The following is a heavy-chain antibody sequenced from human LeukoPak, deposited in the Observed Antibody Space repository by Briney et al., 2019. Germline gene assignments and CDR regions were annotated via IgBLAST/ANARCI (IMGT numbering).Heavy chain of an antibody. CDR3: AKDQGVA. J-gene: IGHJ5*02. V-gene: IGHV3-13*01. CDR2: IGTAADT. Sequence: GGSLRLSCAASGFTFSNYDMHWVRQATGRGLEWVSSIGTAADTYYPGSVKGRFTISRDNSKNTLYLQMNSLRVEDTAVYYCAKDQGVAWGQGTLVTVSS. CDR1: GFTFSNYD.